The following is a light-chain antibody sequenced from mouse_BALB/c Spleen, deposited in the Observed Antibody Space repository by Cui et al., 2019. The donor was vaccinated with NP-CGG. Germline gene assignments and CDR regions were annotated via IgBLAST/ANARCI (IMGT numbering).Light chain of an antibody. J-gene: IGLJ1*01. CDR1: TGAVTTSNY. CDR3: ALWYSNHWV. Sequence: QAVVTQESVLPTSPGETVTLTCRSSTGAVTTSNYANWVQENPDHLFTGIIGGTNNRAPGVPARFSGSLIGDKAALTITGAQTEDEAIYFCALWYSNHWVFGGGTKLTVL. V-gene: IGLV1*01. CDR2: GTN.